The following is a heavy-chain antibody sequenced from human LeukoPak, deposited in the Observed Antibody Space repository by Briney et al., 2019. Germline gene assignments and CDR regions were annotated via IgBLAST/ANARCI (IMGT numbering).Heavy chain of an antibody. CDR3: AKGVWYSSGSPTDYFDY. V-gene: IGHV3-30*18. Sequence: GGSLRLSCAASGFTFSSYGMRWVRQAPGKGLEWVAVISYDGSNKYYADSVKGRFTSSRDNSKNTVYLQMNSLRAEDTAVYYCAKGVWYSSGSPTDYFDYWGQGTLVTVSS. J-gene: IGHJ4*02. CDR2: ISYDGSNK. CDR1: GFTFSSYG. D-gene: IGHD6-19*01.